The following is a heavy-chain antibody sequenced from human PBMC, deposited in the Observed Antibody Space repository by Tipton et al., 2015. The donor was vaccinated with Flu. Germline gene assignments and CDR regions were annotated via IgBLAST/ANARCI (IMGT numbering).Heavy chain of an antibody. CDR3: ARRDFSNYVSEPRNWFDL. CDR1: GASVGSPYC. V-gene: IGHV4-38-2*01. D-gene: IGHD4-11*01. Sequence: TLSLTCSVSGASVGSPYCWGWVRQPPGKGLEWIGNICPGSPYYNPSLRSRVTISVAGPKGQFSLRLTSVTAADTAVYFCARRDFSNYVSEPRNWFDLWGQGTLVTVSS. J-gene: IGHJ5*02. CDR2: ICPGSP.